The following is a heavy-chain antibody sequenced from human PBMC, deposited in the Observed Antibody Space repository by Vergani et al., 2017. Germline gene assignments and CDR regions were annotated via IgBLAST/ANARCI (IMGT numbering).Heavy chain of an antibody. CDR3: AKDLFIALLIVVASPLDY. CDR1: GFTFSSYA. CDR2: ISGSVRST. V-gene: IGHV3-23*01. J-gene: IGHJ4*02. Sequence: EVQLLESGGGLVQPGGSLRLSCAASGFTFSSYAMSWVRQAPGKGLEWVSAISGSVRSTYYEDSVKGRFTISRDNSKNTLYLQMNSLRAEDTAVYYCAKDLFIALLIVVASPLDYWGQGTLVTVSS. D-gene: IGHD2-2*01.